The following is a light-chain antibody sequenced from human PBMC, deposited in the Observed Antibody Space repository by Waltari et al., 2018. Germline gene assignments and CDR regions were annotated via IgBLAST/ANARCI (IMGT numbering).Light chain of an antibody. Sequence: DIVMTQSPDSLAVSLGERATINCKSSQSVLYSSNNKNYLAGYQQKPGQPPKLLIYWASTPEAGVPDRFSGSGSGTDFTLTSSSLQAEDVAVYYCQQYYSTPNSFGQGTKLEIK. V-gene: IGKV4-1*01. J-gene: IGKJ2*03. CDR3: QQYYSTPNS. CDR2: WAS. CDR1: QSVLYSSNNKNY.